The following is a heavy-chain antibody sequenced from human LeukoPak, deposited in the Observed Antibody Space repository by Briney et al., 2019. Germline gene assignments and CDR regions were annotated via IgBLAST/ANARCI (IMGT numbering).Heavy chain of an antibody. CDR1: GGSFSDFY. Sequence: SETLSLTCAVYGGSFSDFYWIWIRQPPGKGLEWIGEILHSGITNYNPSLKSRVTISVDTSKNQFSLRLNSVTAADTAVYYCARVDRHISGTSYKKRSYGMDVWGQGTTV. J-gene: IGHJ6*02. CDR2: ILHSGIT. V-gene: IGHV4-34*12. CDR3: ARVDRHISGTSYKKRSYGMDV. D-gene: IGHD3-10*01.